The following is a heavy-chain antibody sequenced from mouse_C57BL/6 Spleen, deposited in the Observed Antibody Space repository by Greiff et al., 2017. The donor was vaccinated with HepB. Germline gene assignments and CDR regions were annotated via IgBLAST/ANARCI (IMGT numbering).Heavy chain of an antibody. J-gene: IGHJ3*01. V-gene: IGHV2-6-1*01. Sequence: VKLVESGPGLVAPSQSLSITCTVSGFSLTSYGVHWVRQPPGKGLEWLVVIWSDGSTTYNSALKSRLSISKDNSKSQVFLKMNSLQTDDTAMYYCARHGEYYYGSSFAYWGQGTLVTVSA. CDR2: IWSDGST. CDR1: GFSLTSYG. D-gene: IGHD1-1*01. CDR3: ARHGEYYYGSSFAY.